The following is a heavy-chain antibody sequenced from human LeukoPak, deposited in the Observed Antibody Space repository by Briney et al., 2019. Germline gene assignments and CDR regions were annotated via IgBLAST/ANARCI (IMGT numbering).Heavy chain of an antibody. Sequence: GGSLRLSCAASGFTFSNYWMSWVRQAPGKGLEWVAVISFDGSKTYYADSMKGRCTISRDNSKNTLYLQMNSLRAEDTAAYYCARDRQPYYHYYGMDVWGQGTTVTVSS. D-gene: IGHD6-6*01. CDR2: ISFDGSKT. V-gene: IGHV3-30-3*01. CDR3: ARDRQPYYHYYGMDV. CDR1: GFTFSNYW. J-gene: IGHJ6*02.